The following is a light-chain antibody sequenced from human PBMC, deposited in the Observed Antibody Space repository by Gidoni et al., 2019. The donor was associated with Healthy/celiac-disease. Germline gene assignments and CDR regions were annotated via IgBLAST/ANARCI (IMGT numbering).Light chain of an antibody. Sequence: DIQMTHSPSSLSASVGDRVTINCRARQSISSYLNWYQQKPGKAPKLLIYAASSLQIGVPSRFSGSGSGTDFTLTISSLQPEDFATYYCQQSYSSPRISFGQGTKLEIK. CDR2: AAS. V-gene: IGKV1-39*01. CDR3: QQSYSSPRIS. J-gene: IGKJ2*03. CDR1: QSISSY.